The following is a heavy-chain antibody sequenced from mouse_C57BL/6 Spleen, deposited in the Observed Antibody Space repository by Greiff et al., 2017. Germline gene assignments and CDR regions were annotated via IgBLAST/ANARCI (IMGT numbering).Heavy chain of an antibody. V-gene: IGHV2-6-1*01. D-gene: IGHD4-1*01. CDR2: IWSDGGT. CDR1: GFSLTSYG. J-gene: IGHJ2*01. Sequence: QVQLKESGPGLVAPSQSLSITCTVSGFSLTSYGVHWVRQTPGKGLEWLVVIWSDGGTTYNSALKSRLSISKDNSKSKVLLNMNILQTDAAAMYYCSRHGANWAFDYWGQGTTLTVSS. CDR3: SRHGANWAFDY.